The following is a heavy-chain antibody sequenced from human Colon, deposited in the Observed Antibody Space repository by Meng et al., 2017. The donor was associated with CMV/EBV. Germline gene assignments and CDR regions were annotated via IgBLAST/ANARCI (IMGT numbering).Heavy chain of an antibody. CDR1: GFTFSSYG. CDR2: ISDTATTI. J-gene: IGHJ5*02. CDR3: ARTPPRIVEAPGTTNRFDP. D-gene: IGHD2-2*01. Sequence: GGSLRLSCAASGFTFSSYGMNWVRQAPGKGLEWVSRISDTATTIYYADSVKGRFTISRDNAKNSLYLQMNSLRADDTAVYYCARTPPRIVEAPGTTNRFDPWGQGTLVTASS. V-gene: IGHV3-48*03.